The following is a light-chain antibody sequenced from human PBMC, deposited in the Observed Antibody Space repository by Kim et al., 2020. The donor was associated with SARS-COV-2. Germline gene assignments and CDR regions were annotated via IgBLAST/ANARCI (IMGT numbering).Light chain of an antibody. CDR3: QQYGSSPPVS. Sequence: PGKPAPRSCRASQRIASRYLAEYQQESGQAPRLRIYGTSTKTTGIPDRFIGSGSGTDFTLTIRRLEPDDFAVYYCQQYGSSPPVSFGGGTKVDIK. CDR1: QRIASRY. CDR2: GTS. V-gene: IGKV3-20*01. J-gene: IGKJ4*01.